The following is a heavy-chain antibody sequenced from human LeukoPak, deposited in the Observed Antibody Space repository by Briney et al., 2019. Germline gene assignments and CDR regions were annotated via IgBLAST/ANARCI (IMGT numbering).Heavy chain of an antibody. V-gene: IGHV3-23*01. CDR2: ISGSGGST. J-gene: IGHJ4*02. Sequence: GGSLRLSCGASGFTFSDSGMSWVRQAPGKGLEWVSGISGSGGSTYYADSVKGRFTISRDNAKNSLFLQMNSLRAEDTAVYYCARDRITDFWSGYYTNYFDYWGQGTLVTVSS. CDR3: ARDRITDFWSGYYTNYFDY. CDR1: GFTFSDSG. D-gene: IGHD3-3*01.